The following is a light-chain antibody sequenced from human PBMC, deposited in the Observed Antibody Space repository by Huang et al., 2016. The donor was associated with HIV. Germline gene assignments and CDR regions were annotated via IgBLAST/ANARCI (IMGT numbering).Light chain of an antibody. CDR3: QQRSNWPPYT. CDR1: QSVSSY. CDR2: DAS. Sequence: EIVLTQSPATLSLSPGERATPSCRTSQSVSSYLAWYQQKPGQPPRLLIYDASNRATGIAARFSSSWSGTDFTLTISSLEPEDFAVYYCQQRSNWPPYTFGQGTKLEIK. V-gene: IGKV3-11*01. J-gene: IGKJ2*01.